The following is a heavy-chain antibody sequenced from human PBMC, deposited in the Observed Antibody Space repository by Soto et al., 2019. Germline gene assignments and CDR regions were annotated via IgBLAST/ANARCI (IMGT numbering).Heavy chain of an antibody. J-gene: IGHJ4*02. CDR3: TTGRPYYYDSSGYYYFDY. CDR2: IKSKTDGGTT. V-gene: IGHV3-15*07. CDR1: GFTFSNAW. D-gene: IGHD3-22*01. Sequence: EVQLVESGGGLVKPGGSLRLSCAASGFTFSNAWMNWVRQAPGKGLEWVGRIKSKTDGGTTDYAAPVKGRFTISRDDSKNTLYLQMNSLKTEDTAVYYCTTGRPYYYDSSGYYYFDYWGQGTLVTVSS.